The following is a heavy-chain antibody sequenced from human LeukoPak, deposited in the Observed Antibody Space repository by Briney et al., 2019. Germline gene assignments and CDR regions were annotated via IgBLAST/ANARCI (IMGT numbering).Heavy chain of an antibody. CDR3: VSVGASYYDILRFRDFDY. D-gene: IGHD3-9*01. J-gene: IGHJ4*02. V-gene: IGHV3-30-3*01. CDR1: GFTVSSNY. Sequence: PGGSLRLSCAASGFTVSSNYMSWVRQAPGKGLEWVAVISYDGSNKYYADSVKGRFTISRDNSKNTLYLQMNSLRAEDTAVYYCVSVGASYYDILRFRDFDYWGQGTLVTVSS. CDR2: ISYDGSNK.